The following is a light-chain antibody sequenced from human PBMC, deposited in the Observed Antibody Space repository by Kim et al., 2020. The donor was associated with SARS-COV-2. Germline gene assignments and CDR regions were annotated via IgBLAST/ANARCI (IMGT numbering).Light chain of an antibody. CDR2: EVS. Sequence: GQAVTHSCTGTSNDVGSYNRVSWYQQPPGTAPKVMIYEVSNRPSGVPDRFSGSKSGNTASLTISGLQAEDEADYYCSSYTSSNTVVFGGGTQLTVL. J-gene: IGLJ2*01. CDR3: SSYTSSNTVV. CDR1: SNDVGSYNR. V-gene: IGLV2-18*02.